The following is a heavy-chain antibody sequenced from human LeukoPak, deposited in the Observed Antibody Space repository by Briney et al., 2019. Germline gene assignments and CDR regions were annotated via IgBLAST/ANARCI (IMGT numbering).Heavy chain of an antibody. D-gene: IGHD1-26*01. CDR3: ARDSSLSYYGDAFDI. CDR1: GFIFNTAW. Sequence: PGGSLRLSCAASGFIFNTAWMSWVRQAPGKGLEWVSSISDTSRHIYYADSLKGRFTISRNNAKNSLYLQMNGLRAEDTAVYYCARDSSLSYYGDAFDIWGQGTMVTVSS. J-gene: IGHJ3*02. CDR2: ISDTSRHI. V-gene: IGHV3-21*01.